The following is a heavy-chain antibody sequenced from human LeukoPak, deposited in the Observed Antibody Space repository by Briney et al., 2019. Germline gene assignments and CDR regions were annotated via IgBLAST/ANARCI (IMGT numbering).Heavy chain of an antibody. Sequence: PGGSLRLSCAASGFSFSSYEMNWVRQAPGKGLEWVSYISSSGSTIYYADSVKGRFTISRDNAKNSLYLQMNSLRAEDTAVYYCAELGITMIGGVWGKGTTVTISS. J-gene: IGHJ6*04. CDR3: AELGITMIGGV. V-gene: IGHV3-48*03. CDR2: ISSSGSTI. CDR1: GFSFSSYE. D-gene: IGHD3-10*02.